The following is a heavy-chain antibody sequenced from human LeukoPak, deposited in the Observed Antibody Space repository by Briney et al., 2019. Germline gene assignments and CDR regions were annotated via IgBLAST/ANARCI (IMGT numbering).Heavy chain of an antibody. Sequence: PGGSLRLSCAASGFTFSNAWMSWVRQAPGKGLEWVGRIKSKTDGGTTDYAAPVKGRFTISRDDSKNTLYLQMNSLKTEDTAVYYCTTDGPEMYCDYVYYYWGQGTLVTVSS. CDR3: TTDGPEMYCDYVYYY. J-gene: IGHJ4*02. V-gene: IGHV3-15*01. CDR1: GFTFSNAW. D-gene: IGHD3-16*01. CDR2: IKSKTDGGTT.